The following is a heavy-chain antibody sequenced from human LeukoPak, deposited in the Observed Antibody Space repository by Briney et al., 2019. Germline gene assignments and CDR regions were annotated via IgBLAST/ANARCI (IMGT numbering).Heavy chain of an antibody. CDR3: VRDNYGVDY. CDR1: GFSFRTHW. CDR2: INGDGSDT. D-gene: IGHD4-11*01. Sequence: GGSLRLSCAASGFSFRTHWMQWVRQAPGKGLMWVSHINGDGSDTTYADSVKGRFTISRDNAKNTLYLQMNSLRAEDTAVYYCVRDNYGVDYWGQGTLVTVSS. J-gene: IGHJ4*02. V-gene: IGHV3-74*01.